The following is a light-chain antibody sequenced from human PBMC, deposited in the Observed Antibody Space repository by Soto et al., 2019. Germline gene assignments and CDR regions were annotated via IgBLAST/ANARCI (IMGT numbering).Light chain of an antibody. CDR1: SGDIGSYNR. V-gene: IGLV2-14*01. J-gene: IGLJ1*01. Sequence: VLTHPASVSGSPGQSITISCTGTSGDIGSYNRVSWYQQHPGKAPKLIIYEVTDRPSGVSNRFSGSKSGNTASLTISGLQAEDEAEYYCSSYTNINTRACVFGTGTKVTVL. CDR2: EVT. CDR3: SSYTNINTRACV.